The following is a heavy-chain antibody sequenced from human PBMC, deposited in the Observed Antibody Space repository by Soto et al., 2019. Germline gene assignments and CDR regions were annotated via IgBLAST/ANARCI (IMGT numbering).Heavy chain of an antibody. Sequence: QVQLVQSGAEVKKPGSSVKVSCKASGGTFSSYTISWVRQAPGQGLEWMGRIIPILGIANYAQKFQGRVTITADKSTSTAYMELSSLRSEDTAVYYCARVWGLDGDYYMAVWGKGTTVTVSS. V-gene: IGHV1-69*02. CDR3: ARVWGLDGDYYMAV. CDR2: IIPILGIA. D-gene: IGHD3-16*01. J-gene: IGHJ6*03. CDR1: GGTFSSYT.